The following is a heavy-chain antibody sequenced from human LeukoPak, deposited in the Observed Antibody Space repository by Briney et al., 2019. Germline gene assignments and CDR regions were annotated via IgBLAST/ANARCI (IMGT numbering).Heavy chain of an antibody. J-gene: IGHJ5*02. CDR1: GGSISSYY. V-gene: IGHV4-59*01. CDR2: IYYSGST. CDR3: ARRSAAAGTFWFDP. D-gene: IGHD6-13*01. Sequence: PSETLSLTCTVSGGSISSYYWNWIRQPPGKGLEWIGYIYYSGSTNYNPSLKSRVTISVDTSKNQFSLKLSSVTAADTAVYYCARRSAAAGTFWFDPWGQGTLVTVSS.